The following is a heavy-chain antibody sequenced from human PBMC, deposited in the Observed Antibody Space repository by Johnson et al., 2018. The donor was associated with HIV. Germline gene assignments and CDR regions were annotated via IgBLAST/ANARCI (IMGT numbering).Heavy chain of an antibody. CDR3: ATGSLVVVGADGLLQLHDTFDI. V-gene: IGHV3-53*01. Sequence: VQLVESGGGLVQPGGSLRLSCASSGFTVGSNSMTWVRQAPGKGLEWVSLIYADGSTFYADSVKGRFTISRDNANNTLYVQMSGLRVDDSAVYYCATGSLVVVGADGLLQLHDTFDIWGQGTMVTVSS. CDR1: GFTVGSNS. J-gene: IGHJ3*02. D-gene: IGHD2-15*01. CDR2: IYADGST.